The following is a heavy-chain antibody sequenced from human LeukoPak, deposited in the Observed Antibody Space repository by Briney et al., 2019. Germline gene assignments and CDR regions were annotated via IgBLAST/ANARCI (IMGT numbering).Heavy chain of an antibody. D-gene: IGHD2-8*01. CDR3: ARGVYLGNGYYFDY. J-gene: IGHJ4*02. Sequence: PSEILSLTCTVSGGSISSYYWNWIRQPAGKGLEWIGHIYTSGSTNYNSSLKSRVTMSVDTSKNQFSVKLNSVIAADTAMYYCARGVYLGNGYYFDYWGQGTLVTVSS. CDR1: GGSISSYY. CDR2: IYTSGST. V-gene: IGHV4-4*07.